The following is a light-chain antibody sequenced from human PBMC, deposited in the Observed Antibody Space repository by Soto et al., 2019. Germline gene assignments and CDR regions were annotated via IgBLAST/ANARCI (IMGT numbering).Light chain of an antibody. V-gene: IGKV1-39*01. CDR2: GAS. CDR1: QSISSY. CDR3: QQSSITPRS. J-gene: IGKJ1*01. Sequence: DIRLTQSPSSLSASVGDRVTISCRASQSISSYLMWYHQKPGKAPSLLIYGASGLKNGIPSRFAGSGSGTEFTLTITGLQPEDFGTYYCQQSSITPRSFGQGTKVEI.